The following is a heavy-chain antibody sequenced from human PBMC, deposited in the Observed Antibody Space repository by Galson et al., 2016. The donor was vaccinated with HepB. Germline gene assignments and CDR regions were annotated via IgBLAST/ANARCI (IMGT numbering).Heavy chain of an antibody. J-gene: IGHJ3*02. CDR3: ARASYYDSSGHDVFDI. D-gene: IGHD3-22*01. V-gene: IGHV1-3*01. Sequence: SVKVSCKASGYTFTNYAMHWVRQAPGQRLEWMGWINAGNGNTKYSQKFQGRVTITRDTSASTAYMELSSPRSEDTAVYYCARASYYDSSGHDVFDIWGQGKMVTVSS. CDR1: GYTFTNYA. CDR2: INAGNGNT.